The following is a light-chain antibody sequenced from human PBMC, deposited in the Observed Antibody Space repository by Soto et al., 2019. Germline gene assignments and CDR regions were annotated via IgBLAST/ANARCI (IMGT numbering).Light chain of an antibody. CDR3: CAYVGARTYV. Sequence: QSALTQPAPVSGTLGQALTISFTGTINDVARFDVVSWFQQHPGQVPKLIIYEVSRRPSGVSSRFSVSTSGNTASRTTSGLQAEDEADYYCCAYVGARTYVFRTGTKVTVL. J-gene: IGLJ1*01. CDR1: INDVARFDV. V-gene: IGLV2-23*02. CDR2: EVS.